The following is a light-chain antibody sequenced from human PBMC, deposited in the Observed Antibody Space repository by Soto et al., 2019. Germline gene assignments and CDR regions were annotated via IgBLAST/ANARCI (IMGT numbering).Light chain of an antibody. V-gene: IGKV3-15*01. CDR3: QQYNKLPLT. J-gene: IGKJ3*01. CDR2: SAS. CDR1: QSVNNN. Sequence: EIVMTQSPVTLSVSPGERATLSCTASQSVNNNVAWYQQKPGHTPRLLIYSASIGATGTPARFSGSGSVSDFTLTISSMQSEDFAVYYCQQYNKLPLTFGPGTKVDIK.